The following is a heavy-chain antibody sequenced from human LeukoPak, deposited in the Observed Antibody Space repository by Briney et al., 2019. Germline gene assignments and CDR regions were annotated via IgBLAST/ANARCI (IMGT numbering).Heavy chain of an antibody. Sequence: PSETLSLTCTVSGGSISSYYWSWIWQPAGKGLEWIGRIHASGNSNYNPSFKSRVTMSVDTSKNQFSLNLSSVTAADTAVYFCASEIAAAGRGIGYWGQGTLATVSS. V-gene: IGHV4-4*07. CDR1: GGSISSYY. CDR3: ASEIAAAGRGIGY. CDR2: IHASGNS. J-gene: IGHJ4*02. D-gene: IGHD6-13*01.